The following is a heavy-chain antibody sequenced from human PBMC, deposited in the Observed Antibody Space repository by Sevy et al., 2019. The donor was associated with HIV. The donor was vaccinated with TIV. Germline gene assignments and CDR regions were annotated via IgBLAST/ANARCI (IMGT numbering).Heavy chain of an antibody. D-gene: IGHD3-16*01. J-gene: IGHJ4*02. CDR3: AKNLYYESHDY. CDR1: GFTFDTYW. Sequence: GGSLRLSCAASGFTFDTYWMQWVRQAPGKGLEWVANIRQDGGEIYYSDSVKGRFTISRDNAKNSLYLQMNSLRAEDTAVYYCAKNLYYESHDYWGQGTLVTVSS. V-gene: IGHV3-7*01. CDR2: IRQDGGEI.